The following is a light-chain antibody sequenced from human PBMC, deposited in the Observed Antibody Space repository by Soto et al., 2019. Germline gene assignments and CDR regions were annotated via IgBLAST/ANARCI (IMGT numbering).Light chain of an antibody. J-gene: IGLJ1*01. V-gene: IGLV2-18*02. CDR1: SSDVGSYNR. Sequence: QSVLTQPPSVSGSPGQSVTISCTGTSSDVGSYNRVSWYRQPPGTAPKLMIYEVSNRPSGVPDRSSGSKSGNTASLTISGLQAEDEADYYCNSFTTSGTYVFGTGTKVTVL. CDR3: NSFTTSGTYV. CDR2: EVS.